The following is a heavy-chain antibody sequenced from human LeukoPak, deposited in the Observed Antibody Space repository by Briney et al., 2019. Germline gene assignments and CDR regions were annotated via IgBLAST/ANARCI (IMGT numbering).Heavy chain of an antibody. CDR2: IYYSGST. CDR3: ARERVVGLQLGGRGGLYYFDY. Sequence: PSETLSLTCTVSGGSISSSSYYWGWIRQPPGKGLEWIGSIYYSGSTYYNPSLKSRVTISVDTSKNQFSLKLSSVTAADTAVYYCARERVVGLQLGGRGGLYYFDYWGQGTLVTVSS. J-gene: IGHJ4*02. V-gene: IGHV4-39*07. CDR1: GGSISSSSYY. D-gene: IGHD5-24*01.